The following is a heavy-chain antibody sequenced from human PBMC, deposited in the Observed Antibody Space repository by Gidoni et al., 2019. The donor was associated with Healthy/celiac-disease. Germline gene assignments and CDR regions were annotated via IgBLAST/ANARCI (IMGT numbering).Heavy chain of an antibody. CDR3: ARGDYIWGSYRYPLDY. CDR1: GGPFSSYT. V-gene: IGHV1-69*02. J-gene: IGHJ4*02. D-gene: IGHD3-16*02. Sequence: QVQLVQSGAEVKKPGSSVQVSCKASGGPFSSYTISWVRQAPGQGLEWMGRIIPILGIANYAQKFQGRVTITADKSTSTAYMELSSLRSEDTAVYYCARGDYIWGSYRYPLDYWGQGTLVTVSS. CDR2: IIPILGIA.